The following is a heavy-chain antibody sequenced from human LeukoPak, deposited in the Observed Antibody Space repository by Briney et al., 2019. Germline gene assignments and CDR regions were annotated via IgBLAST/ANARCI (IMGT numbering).Heavy chain of an antibody. D-gene: IGHD5-18*01. CDR2: IYYSGYT. Sequence: ETSETLSLTCTVSGGPISSYYWGWVRQPPGKGRKWIGNIYYSGYTTYSPSLRSRVTISVDTSKNQFSLKLSSVTAADTAVYYCARVRRGYTYGGNAFDIWGQRTMVIVSS. CDR3: ARVRRGYTYGGNAFDI. J-gene: IGHJ3*02. V-gene: IGHV4-59*12. CDR1: GGPISSYY.